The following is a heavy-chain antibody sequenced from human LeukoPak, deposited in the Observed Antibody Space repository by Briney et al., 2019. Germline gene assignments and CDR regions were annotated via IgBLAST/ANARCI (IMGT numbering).Heavy chain of an antibody. V-gene: IGHV3-53*01. D-gene: IGHD6-13*01. Sequence: GGSLRLSCAASGFTVSSNYMNWVRQAPGKGLEWVSTIYSGGSTYYADSVKGRFTISRDNSKNTLYLQMNSLRAEDTAVYYCARDREGSSSWDYWGQGTLVAVSS. CDR3: ARDREGSSSWDY. J-gene: IGHJ4*02. CDR2: IYSGGST. CDR1: GFTVSSNY.